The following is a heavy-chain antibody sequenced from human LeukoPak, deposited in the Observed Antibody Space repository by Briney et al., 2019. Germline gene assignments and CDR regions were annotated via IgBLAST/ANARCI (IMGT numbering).Heavy chain of an antibody. J-gene: IGHJ4*02. D-gene: IGHD4-17*01. CDR2: INAGNGNT. Sequence: ASVKVSCKASGYTFTSYAMHWVRQAPGQRLEWMGWINAGNGNTKYSQKFQGRVTITRDTSASTAYMELSSLRSEDTAVYYCARDEYGDYVSDYWGQGTLVTVSS. CDR1: GYTFTSYA. V-gene: IGHV1-3*01. CDR3: ARDEYGDYVSDY.